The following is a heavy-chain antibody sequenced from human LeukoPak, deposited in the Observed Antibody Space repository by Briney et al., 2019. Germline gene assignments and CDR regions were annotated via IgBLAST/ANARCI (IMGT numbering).Heavy chain of an antibody. V-gene: IGHV3-48*03. J-gene: IGHJ4*02. Sequence: PGGSLRLSCAASGFTFSGYEMNWVRQAPGKGLEWVSYISSIGSKIYYADSVKCRFTISRDNAKNSLDLQMNSLRVEDTAVYYCARVFGGAVADYWGQGTLVTVSS. CDR2: ISSIGSKI. D-gene: IGHD6-19*01. CDR1: GFTFSGYE. CDR3: ARVFGGAVADY.